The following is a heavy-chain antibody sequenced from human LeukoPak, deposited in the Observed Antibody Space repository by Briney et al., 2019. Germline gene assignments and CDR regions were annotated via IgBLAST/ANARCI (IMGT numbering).Heavy chain of an antibody. J-gene: IGHJ5*02. V-gene: IGHV3-11*01. D-gene: IGHD3-22*01. CDR1: GGSISSSSYY. CDR3: ARDLDYYDSSGPLWFDP. Sequence: LSLTCTVSGGSISSSSYYWGWILQPPGKGLEWVSYISSSGSTIYYADSVKGRFTISRDNAKNSLYLQMNSLRAEDTAVYYCARDLDYYDSSGPLWFDPWGQGTLVAVSS. CDR2: ISSSGSTI.